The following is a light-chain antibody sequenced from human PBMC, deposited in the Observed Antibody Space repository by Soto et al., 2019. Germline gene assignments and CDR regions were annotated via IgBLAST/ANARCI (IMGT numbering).Light chain of an antibody. CDR1: GSNIGSNT. CDR3: AAWHDSLNGWV. J-gene: IGLJ3*02. CDR2: TNN. Sequence: QSVLTQPPSASGTPGQRGTISCSGSGSNIGSNTVNWYQQRPGTAPKLLIYTNNQRPSGVPDRFSGSKSGTSASLAISGLQSEDEADYYCAAWHDSLNGWVFGGGTKLTVL. V-gene: IGLV1-44*01.